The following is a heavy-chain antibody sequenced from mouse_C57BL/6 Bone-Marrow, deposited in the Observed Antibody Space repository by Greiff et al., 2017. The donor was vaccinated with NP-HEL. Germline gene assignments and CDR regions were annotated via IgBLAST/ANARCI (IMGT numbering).Heavy chain of an antibody. J-gene: IGHJ2*01. D-gene: IGHD1-1*01. CDR3: ARNYGSSYSYFDY. CDR2: IYPGDGDT. Sequence: QVQLQQPGAELVKPGASVKISCKASGYAFSSYWMNWVKQRPGKGLEWIGQIYPGDGDTNYNGKFKGKATLTADKSSSTAYMQLSSLTSEDSAVYFCARNYGSSYSYFDYWGNGATLTVSS. CDR1: GYAFSSYW. V-gene: IGHV1-80*01.